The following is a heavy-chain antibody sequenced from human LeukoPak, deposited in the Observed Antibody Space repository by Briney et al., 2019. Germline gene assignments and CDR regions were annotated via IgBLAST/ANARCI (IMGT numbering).Heavy chain of an antibody. CDR1: GFTFSSHA. CDR2: ISGSGGST. D-gene: IGHD3-16*01. V-gene: IGHV3-23*01. Sequence: PGGSLRLSCAASGFTFSSHAMSWVRQAPGKGLEWVSAISGSGGSTYYADSVKGRFTISRDNSKNTLYLQMNSLRAEDTAVYYCTKDRGSIGLGDFDIWGQGTMVTVSS. J-gene: IGHJ3*02. CDR3: TKDRGSIGLGDFDI.